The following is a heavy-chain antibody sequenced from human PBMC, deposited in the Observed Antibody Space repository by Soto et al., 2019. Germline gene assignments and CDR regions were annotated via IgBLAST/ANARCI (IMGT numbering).Heavy chain of an antibody. D-gene: IGHD6-13*01. CDR3: AREGVGYFQRPKKNWFDP. J-gene: IGHJ5*02. CDR1: GFTFSSYG. V-gene: IGHV3-33*01. CDR2: IWYDGSNK. Sequence: QVQLVESGGGVVQPGRSLRLSCAASGFTFSSYGMHWVRQAPGKGLEWLAVIWYDGSNKYYADYVNGRFTISRPHSTNTLNRQMNSLRADDTAVYYWAREGVGYFQRPKKNWFDPWGQGTLVTVSS.